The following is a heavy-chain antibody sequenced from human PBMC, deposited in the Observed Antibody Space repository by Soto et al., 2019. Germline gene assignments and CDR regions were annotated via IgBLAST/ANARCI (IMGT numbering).Heavy chain of an antibody. J-gene: IGHJ4*02. CDR2: ISHTGTR. V-gene: IGHV4-31*03. D-gene: IGHD3-22*01. Sequence: SETLSLTFTVSGDSVSSGRDFWSGIRQRTVMGMEWIGYISHTGTRYYTPSLKTRLSISVDTSKNQFSLILDSLTAADTAVYYCARVRAYYHTSGYPEGFYFDNWGQGTRPTVSS. CDR1: GDSVSSGRDF. CDR3: ARVRAYYHTSGYPEGFYFDN.